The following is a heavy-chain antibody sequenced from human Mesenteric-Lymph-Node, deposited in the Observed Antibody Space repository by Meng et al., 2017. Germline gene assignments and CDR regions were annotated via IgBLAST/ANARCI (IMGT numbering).Heavy chain of an antibody. D-gene: IGHD6-19*01. V-gene: IGHV4-61*01. J-gene: IGHJ4*02. CDR2: IYYTGRT. Sequence: QVQLQEPGPGLVRPSETPSVICTASGDSVSTSYYWSWIRQSPGKRLELIGYIYYTGRTDYNPSLKSRVTISVDTSKNQFSLRLNSVTAADTAVYYCARMIGSGPFDYWGQGTLVTVSS. CDR3: ARMIGSGPFDY. CDR1: GDSVSTSYY.